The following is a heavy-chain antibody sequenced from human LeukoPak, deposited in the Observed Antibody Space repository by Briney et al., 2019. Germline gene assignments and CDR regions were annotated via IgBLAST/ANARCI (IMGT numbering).Heavy chain of an antibody. CDR3: ARAPLTTYPW. Sequence: ASVKVSCKAFGYTFTSYAMHWVRQAPGQRLEWMGWINVVNDNTKLSQKFQGRVTITSDTSASTAYMEMSSLRFDDTAVYYCARAPLTTYPWWGQGTLVTVSS. J-gene: IGHJ4*02. CDR1: GYTFTSYA. D-gene: IGHD2/OR15-2a*01. V-gene: IGHV1-3*01. CDR2: INVVNDNT.